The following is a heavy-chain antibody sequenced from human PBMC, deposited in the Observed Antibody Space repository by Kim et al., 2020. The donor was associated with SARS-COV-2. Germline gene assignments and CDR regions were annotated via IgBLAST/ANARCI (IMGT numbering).Heavy chain of an antibody. CDR2: INHSGST. D-gene: IGHD6-13*01. CDR3: ARVRSSRFIIFYYYGMDV. J-gene: IGHJ6*02. Sequence: SETLSLTCAVYGGSFSGYYWSWIRQPPGKGLEWIGEINHSGSTNYNPSLKGRVTTSVDTSKNQFSLKLSSVTAADTAVYYCARVRSSRFIIFYYYGMDVWGQGTTVTVSS. CDR1: GGSFSGYY. V-gene: IGHV4-34*01.